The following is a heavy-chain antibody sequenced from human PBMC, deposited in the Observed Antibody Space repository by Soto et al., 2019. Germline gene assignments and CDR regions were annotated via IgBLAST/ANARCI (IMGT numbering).Heavy chain of an antibody. J-gene: IGHJ6*02. D-gene: IGHD3-16*01. Sequence: GGSLRLSCAASGFPFSGYEMNWVRQAPGKGLEWVSYINSSSSTIYYADSVKGLFTISRDNAKNTLSLQMNNVISEDTAAYYCAGAMIHFGGDDRLPNFYDFWCHSGIDVWGQGTTVTVSS. CDR2: INSSSSTI. CDR3: AGAMIHFGGDDRLPNFYDFWCHSGIDV. CDR1: GFPFSGYE. V-gene: IGHV3-48*03.